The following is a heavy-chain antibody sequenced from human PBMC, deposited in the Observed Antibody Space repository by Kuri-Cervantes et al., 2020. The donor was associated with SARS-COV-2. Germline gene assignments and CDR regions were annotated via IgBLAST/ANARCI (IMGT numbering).Heavy chain of an antibody. J-gene: IGHJ5*02. D-gene: IGHD5-12*01. CDR2: IKQDGSEK. V-gene: IGHV3-7*01. CDR3: ARCVATIRGWFDP. CDR1: GFTFRSYW. Sequence: GESLKISCAASGFTFRSYWMSWVRQAPGKGLEWVANIKQDGSEKYYVVSVKGRFTISRDNAKNSLYLQMNSLRAEDTAVYYCARCVATIRGWFDPWGQGTLVTVSS.